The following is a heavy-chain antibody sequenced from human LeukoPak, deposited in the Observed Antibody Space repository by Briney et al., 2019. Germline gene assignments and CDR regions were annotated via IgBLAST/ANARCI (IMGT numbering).Heavy chain of an antibody. CDR2: ISTGTYK. Sequence: GRSLRLSCVTSGFRVSNFEMNWVRQPPGKWLEWVSHISTGTYKAYADSVKGRFTVSRDNAKNSLYLQMNSLRAEDTAVYHCARAAGYYYYYIDVWGTGTTVTVSS. CDR3: ARAAGYYYYYIDV. J-gene: IGHJ6*03. D-gene: IGHD6-13*01. V-gene: IGHV3-69-1*01. CDR1: GFRVSNFE.